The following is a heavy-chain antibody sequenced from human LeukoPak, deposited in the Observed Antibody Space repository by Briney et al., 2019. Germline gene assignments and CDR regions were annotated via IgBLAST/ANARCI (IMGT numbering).Heavy chain of an antibody. CDR3: ARGPTGD. CDR1: GGSISSGGYH. CDR2: IDYSRST. D-gene: IGHD7-27*01. Sequence: SETLSLTCTVSGGSISSGGYHWSWIRQHPGKGLEWIGYIDYSRSTYYNPSLKSRVTISVDTSKNQFSLKLSSVTAADTAVYYCARGPTGDWGQGTLVTVSS. J-gene: IGHJ4*02. V-gene: IGHV4-31*03.